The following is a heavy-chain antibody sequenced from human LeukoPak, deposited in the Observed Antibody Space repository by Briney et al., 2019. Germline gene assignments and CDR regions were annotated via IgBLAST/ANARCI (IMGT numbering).Heavy chain of an antibody. J-gene: IGHJ4*02. CDR2: IGIAGDT. Sequence: PGGSLRLSCAASGFTFSSYDMHWVRQATGKGLEWVSAIGIAGDTYYPGSVKGRFTISRDNAKNSLYLQVNSLRAEDTAVYYCARPFSTSSSWMFDYWGQGSLVTVSS. V-gene: IGHV3-13*01. CDR1: GFTFSSYD. CDR3: ARPFSTSSSWMFDY. D-gene: IGHD6-13*01.